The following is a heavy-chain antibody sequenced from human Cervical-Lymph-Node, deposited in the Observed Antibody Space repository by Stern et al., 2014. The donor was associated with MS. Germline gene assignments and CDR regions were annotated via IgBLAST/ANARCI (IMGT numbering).Heavy chain of an antibody. J-gene: IGHJ4*02. D-gene: IGHD6-13*01. CDR1: GFSFSRYA. Sequence: LVESGGGVVQPGRSLRLSCAASGFSFSRYAMHWVRQAPGKGLEWVALIWYDGSNPYYADSVTGRFTICRDNFKNTLYLQINSLRAEATAVYYCASAYSSSHYYFDYWGQGTLVTVSS. CDR3: ASAYSSSHYYFDY. V-gene: IGHV3-33*01. CDR2: IWYDGSNP.